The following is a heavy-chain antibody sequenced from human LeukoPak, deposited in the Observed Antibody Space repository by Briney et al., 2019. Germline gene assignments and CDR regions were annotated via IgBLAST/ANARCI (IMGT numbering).Heavy chain of an antibody. D-gene: IGHD6-19*01. V-gene: IGHV4-39*07. CDR1: GGSISSSSYY. CDR2: IYYSGST. CDR3: ASDKGASGWGLGY. Sequence: PSETLSLTCTVSGGSISSSSYYWGWIRQPPGKGLEWIGSIYYSGSTYYNPSLKSRVTISVDTSKNQFSLKPSSVTAADTAVYYCASDKGASGWGLGYWGQGTLVTVSS. J-gene: IGHJ4*02.